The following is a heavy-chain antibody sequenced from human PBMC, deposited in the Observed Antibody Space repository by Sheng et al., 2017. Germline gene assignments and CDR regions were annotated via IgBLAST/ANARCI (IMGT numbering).Heavy chain of an antibody. CDR1: GYTLNSYD. CDR3: ARGRHSDSSGNY. Sequence: QVQLVQSGAEVKKPGASVKVSCRASGYTLNSYDINWVRQAAGQGLEWMGWIEPLTMVTQAMHRSSEGRVIMTRNTSISTAYMELSSLRSDDTAVYYCARGRHSDSSGNY. D-gene: IGHD3-22*01. CDR2: IEPLTMVT. J-gene: IGHJ6*01. V-gene: IGHV1-8*01.